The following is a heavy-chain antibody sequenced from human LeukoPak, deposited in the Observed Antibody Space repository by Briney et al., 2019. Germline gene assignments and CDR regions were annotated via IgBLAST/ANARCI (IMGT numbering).Heavy chain of an antibody. V-gene: IGHV3-64*01. CDR1: GFTFSSYA. Sequence: GGSLRLSCAASGFTFSSYAMPWFRQAPGKGLKYVSAISSNGGSTYYANSVKGRFTISRDNSKNTLYLQMGSLRAEDMAVYYCARVAARVSLDYWGQGTLVTVSS. CDR3: ARVAARVSLDY. J-gene: IGHJ4*02. D-gene: IGHD2-15*01. CDR2: ISSNGGST.